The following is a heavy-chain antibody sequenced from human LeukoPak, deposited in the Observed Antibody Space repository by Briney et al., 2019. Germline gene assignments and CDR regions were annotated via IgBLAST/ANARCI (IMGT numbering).Heavy chain of an antibody. CDR2: INHSGSA. J-gene: IGHJ4*02. D-gene: IGHD2-2*01. CDR3: ASGEDIVVGRDY. Sequence: PSETLSLTCAVYGGSFNHYYWSWIRQPPGKGLEWIGEINHSGSAKSNPSLKSRVILSVDTSKNQFSLNLTSVTAADTAVYYCASGEDIVVGRDYWGQGTLVTVSS. CDR1: GGSFNHYY. V-gene: IGHV4-34*01.